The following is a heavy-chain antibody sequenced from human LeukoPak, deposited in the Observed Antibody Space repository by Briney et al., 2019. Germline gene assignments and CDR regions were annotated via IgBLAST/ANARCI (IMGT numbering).Heavy chain of an antibody. CDR3: ARSMHYYDSSGYFALDY. CDR2: INPSGGST. V-gene: IGHV1-46*01. D-gene: IGHD3-22*01. Sequence: ASVKVSCKASGYTFTGYYMHWVRQAPGQGLEWMGIINPSGGSTSYAQKFQGRVTMTRDMSTSTVYMELSSLRSEDTAVYYCARSMHYYDSSGYFALDYWGQGTLVTVSS. J-gene: IGHJ4*02. CDR1: GYTFTGYY.